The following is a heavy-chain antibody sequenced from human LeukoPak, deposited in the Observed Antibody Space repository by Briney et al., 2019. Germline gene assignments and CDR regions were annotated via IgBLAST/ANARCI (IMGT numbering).Heavy chain of an antibody. CDR2: INWNGGST. V-gene: IGHV3-20*04. D-gene: IGHD1-26*01. Sequence: GGSPRLSCAASGFTFDDYGMSWVRQAPGKGLEWVSGINWNGGSTGYADSVKGRFTISRDNAKNSLYLQMNSLRAEDTALYYCARDLGREGGATRYYWGQGTLVTVSS. CDR3: ARDLGREGGATRYY. CDR1: GFTFDDYG. J-gene: IGHJ4*02.